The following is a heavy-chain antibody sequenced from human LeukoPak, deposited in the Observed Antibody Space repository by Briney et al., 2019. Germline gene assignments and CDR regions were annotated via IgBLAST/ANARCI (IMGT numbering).Heavy chain of an antibody. CDR3: ALGDYGGNDYFDY. V-gene: IGHV4-59*01. J-gene: IGHJ4*02. CDR2: IYYSGST. Sequence: SETLSLTCTVSGGSISSYYWSWIRQPPGKGPEWIGYIYYSGSTNYNPSLKSRVTISVDTSKNQFSLKLSSVTAADTAVYYCALGDYGGNDYFDYWGQGTLVTVSS. CDR1: GGSISSYY. D-gene: IGHD3-16*01.